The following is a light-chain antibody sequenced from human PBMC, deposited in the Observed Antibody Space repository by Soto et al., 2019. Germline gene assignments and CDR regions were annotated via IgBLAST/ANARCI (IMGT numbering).Light chain of an antibody. CDR1: QSVSSN. CDR2: GAS. Sequence: EIVMTQSPATLSVSPGERATLSCRASQSVSSNLAWYQQKPGQAPRLLIYGASTRATGIPARFSGRGSGTEFTLTISSPQSEDFAVYYCQQYNNWLITFGQGTRLEIK. CDR3: QQYNNWLIT. J-gene: IGKJ5*01. V-gene: IGKV3-15*01.